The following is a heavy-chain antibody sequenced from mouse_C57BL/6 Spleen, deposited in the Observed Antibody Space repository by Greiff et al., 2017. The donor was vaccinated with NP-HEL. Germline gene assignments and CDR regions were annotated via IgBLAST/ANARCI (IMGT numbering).Heavy chain of an antibody. J-gene: IGHJ2*01. CDR3: IDGYYFDY. D-gene: IGHD2-3*01. V-gene: IGHV6-3*01. CDR2: IRLKSDNYAT. CDR1: GFTFSNYW. Sequence: EVKLMESGGGLVQPGGSMKLSCVASGFTFSNYWMNWVRQSPEKGLEWVAQIRLKSDNYATHYAESVKGRFTISRDDSKSSVYLQMNNLRAEDTGIYYCIDGYYFDYWGQGTTLTVSS.